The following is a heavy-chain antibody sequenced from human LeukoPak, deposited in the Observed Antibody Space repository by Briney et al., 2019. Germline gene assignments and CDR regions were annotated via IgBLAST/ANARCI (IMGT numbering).Heavy chain of an antibody. J-gene: IGHJ6*03. V-gene: IGHV1-69*06. CDR2: IIPIFGTA. Sequence: GASVKVSCKASGGTFSSYAISWVRQAPGQGLEWMGGIIPIFGTANYAQKFQGRVTITADKSTSTAYMELSSLRSEDTAVYYCARVADYYYYYMDVWGKGTTVTVSS. CDR1: GGTFSSYA. CDR3: ARVADYYYYYMDV. D-gene: IGHD6-13*01.